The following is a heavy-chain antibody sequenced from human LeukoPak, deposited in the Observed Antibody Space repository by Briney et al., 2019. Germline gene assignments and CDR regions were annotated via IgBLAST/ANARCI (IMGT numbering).Heavy chain of an antibody. D-gene: IGHD1-7*01. Sequence: SGGSLRLSCAASGLTVRDNYMSWVRQSPGKGLEWVSVIYSDGSTYYEDSVKGRFTISRDNSKNTLYLQMNSLRAEDTAVYYCAKGWLELTSGYFDYWGQGTLVTVSS. J-gene: IGHJ4*02. CDR1: GLTVRDNY. CDR2: IYSDGST. V-gene: IGHV3-53*05. CDR3: AKGWLELTSGYFDY.